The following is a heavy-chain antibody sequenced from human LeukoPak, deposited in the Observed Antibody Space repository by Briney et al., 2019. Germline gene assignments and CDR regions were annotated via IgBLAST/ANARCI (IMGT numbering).Heavy chain of an antibody. V-gene: IGHV3-23*01. J-gene: IGHJ6*03. D-gene: IGHD2-8*01. CDR3: ANGNRCTSPNCLGYYYFYMDV. CDR1: GLTFNSYA. Sequence: PGGSLRLSCAPSGLTFNSYAMDWVRQAPGRGLEWVSGFSGSGGTTYYADSVKGRFTISRDNSKNTLYLQMNSLRAEDTAVYYCANGNRCTSPNCLGYYYFYMDVWGKGTTVTVSS. CDR2: FSGSGGTT.